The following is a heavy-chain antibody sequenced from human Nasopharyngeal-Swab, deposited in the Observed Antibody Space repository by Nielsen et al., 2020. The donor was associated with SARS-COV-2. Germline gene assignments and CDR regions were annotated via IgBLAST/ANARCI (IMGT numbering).Heavy chain of an antibody. D-gene: IGHD6-13*01. CDR3: ARAPIAAAGTLDSAFDI. CDR2: IYHSGST. CDR1: GYSISSGYY. V-gene: IGHV4-38-2*01. Sequence: GSLRLSCAVSGYSISSGYYWGWIRQPPGKGLEWIGEIYHSGSTNYNPSLKSRVTISVDKSKNQFSLKLSSVTAADTAVYYCARAPIAAAGTLDSAFDIWGQGTMVTVSS. J-gene: IGHJ3*02.